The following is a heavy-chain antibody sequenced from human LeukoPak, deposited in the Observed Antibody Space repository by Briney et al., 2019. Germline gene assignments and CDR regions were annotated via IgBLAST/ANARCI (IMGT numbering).Heavy chain of an antibody. CDR3: ATDLLHYYDSSGYSSY. Sequence: GALVKVSCKASGYTFTSYDINWVRQATGQGLEWMGWMNPNSGNTGYAQKFQGRVTITRNTSISTAYMELSSLRSEDTAVYYCATDLLHYYDSSGYSSYWGQGTLVTVSS. CDR1: GYTFTSYD. D-gene: IGHD3-22*01. CDR2: MNPNSGNT. V-gene: IGHV1-8*03. J-gene: IGHJ4*02.